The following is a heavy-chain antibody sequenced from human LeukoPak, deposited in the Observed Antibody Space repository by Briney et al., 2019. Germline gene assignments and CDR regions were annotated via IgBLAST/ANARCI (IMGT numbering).Heavy chain of an antibody. J-gene: IGHJ1*01. Sequence: PGGSLRLSCAASGFTFSSYGMHWVRQAPGKGLEWVAFIRYDGSNKYYADSVKGRFTISRDNSKNTLYLQMNSLGAEDTAVYYCAKDPSPGIAARPAEYFQHWGQGTLVTVSS. CDR1: GFTFSSYG. V-gene: IGHV3-30*02. CDR2: IRYDGSNK. D-gene: IGHD6-6*01. CDR3: AKDPSPGIAARPAEYFQH.